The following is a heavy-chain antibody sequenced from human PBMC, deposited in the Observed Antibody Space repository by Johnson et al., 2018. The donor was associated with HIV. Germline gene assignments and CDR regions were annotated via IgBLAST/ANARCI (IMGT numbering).Heavy chain of an antibody. J-gene: IGHJ3*02. CDR3: AREPYYDQGGFDI. V-gene: IGHV3-11*04. Sequence: QVQLVESGGGLVKPGGSLRLSCAASGFSLSDYYMNWIRQAPGKGLEWVSYISNSGSTRYYADSVKGRFTISRDNAENSLYLQMNSLRAEDTAVYYCAREPYYDQGGFDIWGQETMVTVSS. D-gene: IGHD3-22*01. CDR2: ISNSGSTR. CDR1: GFSLSDYY.